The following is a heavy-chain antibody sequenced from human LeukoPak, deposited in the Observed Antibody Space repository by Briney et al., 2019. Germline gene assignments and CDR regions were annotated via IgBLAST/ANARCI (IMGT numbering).Heavy chain of an antibody. Sequence: NPSETLSLTCTVSGGSISTFYWSWIRQPPGKGLEWIGYIYNIGTTNYNPSLKNRATISVDTSKNQFSLKLNSVTAADTAVYYCARGVYIAAAQYGYWVQGTLVTVSS. CDR3: ARGVYIAAAQYGY. J-gene: IGHJ4*02. V-gene: IGHV4-59*01. CDR1: GGSISTFY. CDR2: IYNIGTT. D-gene: IGHD6-13*01.